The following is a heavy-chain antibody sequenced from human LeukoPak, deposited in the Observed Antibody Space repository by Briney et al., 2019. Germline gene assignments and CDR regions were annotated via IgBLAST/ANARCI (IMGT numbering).Heavy chain of an antibody. V-gene: IGHV4-34*01. D-gene: IGHD3-22*01. Sequence: PSETLSLTCAVYGGSFSGYYWSWIRQPPGKGLEWIGEINHSGSTNYNPSLKSRVTISVDTPKNQFSLKLSSVTAADTAVYYCAREGSSGNRYYFDYWGQGTLVTVSS. J-gene: IGHJ4*02. CDR2: INHSGST. CDR3: AREGSSGNRYYFDY. CDR1: GGSFSGYY.